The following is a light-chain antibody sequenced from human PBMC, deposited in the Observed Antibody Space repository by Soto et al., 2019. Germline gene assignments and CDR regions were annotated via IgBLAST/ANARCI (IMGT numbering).Light chain of an antibody. CDR1: QTISNC. V-gene: IGKV1-5*03. CDR3: HQYYDYST. J-gene: IGKJ1*01. Sequence: DIQMTQSPSSVSASVGDRVTITCRANQTISNCLAWYQQKPGKAPILLIYKVTSLETGVPARFSRGGSGTEFTRTISSLQPDDFATYYCHQYYDYSTFGQGTKVDVK. CDR2: KVT.